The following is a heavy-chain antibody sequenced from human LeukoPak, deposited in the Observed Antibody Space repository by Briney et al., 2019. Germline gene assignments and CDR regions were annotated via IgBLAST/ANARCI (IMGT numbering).Heavy chain of an antibody. Sequence: SETLPLTCTVSGGSISSYYWSWIRQPPGKGLEWIGYIYYSGSTNYNPSLKSRVTISVDTSKNQFSLKLSSVTAADTAVYYCARSPYYDILTGLDYWGQGTLVTVSS. J-gene: IGHJ4*02. CDR3: ARSPYYDILTGLDY. CDR1: GGSISSYY. V-gene: IGHV4-59*01. CDR2: IYYSGST. D-gene: IGHD3-9*01.